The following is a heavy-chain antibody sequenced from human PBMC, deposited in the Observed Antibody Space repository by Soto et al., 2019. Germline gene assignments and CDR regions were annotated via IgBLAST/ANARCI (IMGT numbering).Heavy chain of an antibody. CDR2: LNRDGSRT. D-gene: IGHD5-12*01. CDR3: SYDLGGAGSY. CDR1: GFTFSNYW. Sequence: GGSLRLSCAASGFTFSNYWMHWVRQVPGQGPVWVSRLNRDGSRTDYADSVRGRFTIFRDNARNTLYLQMNSLRAEDTAMYYCSYDLGGAGSYWGQGTLVIVSS. J-gene: IGHJ4*02. V-gene: IGHV3-74*01.